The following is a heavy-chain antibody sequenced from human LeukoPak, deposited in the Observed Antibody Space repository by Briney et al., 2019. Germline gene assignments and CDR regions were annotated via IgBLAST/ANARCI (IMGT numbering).Heavy chain of an antibody. D-gene: IGHD6-13*01. CDR2: ISSSSSYI. CDR3: ARGEAAAGVFYYYYYGMDV. CDR1: GFTFSSYS. Sequence: GGSLRLSCAASGFTFSSYSMNWVRQAPGKGLEWVSSISSSSSYIYYADSVKGRFTISRDNAKNSLYLQMNSLRAEDTAVYYCARGEAAAGVFYYYYYGMDVWGQGTRVTVSS. V-gene: IGHV3-21*01. J-gene: IGHJ6*02.